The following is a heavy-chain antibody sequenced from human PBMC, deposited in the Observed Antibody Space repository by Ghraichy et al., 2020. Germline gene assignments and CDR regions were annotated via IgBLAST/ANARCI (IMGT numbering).Heavy chain of an antibody. Sequence: SETLSLTCTVSGGSVSSGSYYWSWIRQSPGKGLEWIGYIYYSGSTNYNPSLKSRVTISVDTSKNQFSLKLTSVTAADTAVYYCARRDFGIFGVGAPYYYMDVWGKGTTVTVSS. D-gene: IGHD3-3*01. V-gene: IGHV4-61*01. CDR3: ARRDFGIFGVGAPYYYMDV. CDR2: IYYSGST. CDR1: GGSVSSGSYY. J-gene: IGHJ6*03.